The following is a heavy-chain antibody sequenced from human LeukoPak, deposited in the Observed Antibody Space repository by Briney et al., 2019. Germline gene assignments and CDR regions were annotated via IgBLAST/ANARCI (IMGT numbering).Heavy chain of an antibody. D-gene: IGHD3-9*01. Sequence: SETLSLTCSVSGDSIDSVSYYWGWIRQAPGKGPEWIASIDYSGRTFYNPSLRSRVTISVDTSNNDFSLNLISVTAADTAVYYCATEFYDFLSGESWFDPWGQGALVTVS. V-gene: IGHV4-39*07. CDR2: IDYSGRT. CDR3: ATEFYDFLSGESWFDP. CDR1: GDSIDSVSYY. J-gene: IGHJ5*02.